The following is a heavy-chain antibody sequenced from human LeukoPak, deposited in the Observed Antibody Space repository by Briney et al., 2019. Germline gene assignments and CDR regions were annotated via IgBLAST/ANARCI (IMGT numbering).Heavy chain of an antibody. V-gene: IGHV4-59*01. J-gene: IGHJ4*02. CDR2: IYYSGST. CDR3: ARGGGKPPHLDY. Sequence: PSETLSLTCTVSGGSISSYYWSWIRQPPGKGLEWIGYIYYSGSTNYNPSLKSRVTISVDTSKNQFSLKLSSVTAADTAVYYCARGGGKPPHLDYWGQGTLVTVSS. CDR1: GGSISSYY.